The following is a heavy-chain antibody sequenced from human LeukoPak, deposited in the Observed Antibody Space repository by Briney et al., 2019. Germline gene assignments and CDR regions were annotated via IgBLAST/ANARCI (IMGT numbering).Heavy chain of an antibody. J-gene: IGHJ4*02. CDR3: ARSGGLQKFDY. V-gene: IGHV3-30-3*01. Sequence: GGSLRLSCAASEFIFSNYALHWVRQAPGKGLQWVAVISYDGNTIHYADSVKGRFIISRDTSKNTLYLQMNSLRAEDTAVYYCARSGGLQKFDYWGQGTLVPVSS. CDR2: ISYDGNTI. CDR1: EFIFSNYA. D-gene: IGHD4-11*01.